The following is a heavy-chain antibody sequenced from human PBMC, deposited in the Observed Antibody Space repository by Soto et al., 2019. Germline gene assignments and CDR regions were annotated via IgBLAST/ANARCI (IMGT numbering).Heavy chain of an antibody. CDR1: GFTFDDYA. V-gene: IGHV3-9*01. CDR3: AKDFSDIWDYRRDFDY. Sequence: DVQLVESGGGLVQPGRSLRLSCGASGFTFDDYAMHWVRQAPGKGLEWVSGISWNSGSIAYADSVKGRFTISRDNAKNSLYLQMNSLTPEDTALYYCAKDFSDIWDYRRDFDYWGQGTLVTVS. D-gene: IGHD1-7*01. CDR2: ISWNSGSI. J-gene: IGHJ4*02.